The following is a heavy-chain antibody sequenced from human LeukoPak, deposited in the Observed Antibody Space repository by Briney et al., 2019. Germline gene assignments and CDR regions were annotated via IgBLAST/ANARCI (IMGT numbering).Heavy chain of an antibody. CDR2: IKQDGSEK. Sequence: PGGSLRLSCAASGFTFSSYWMSWVRQAPGKGLESVANIKQDGSEKYYVDSVKGRFTISRDNAKNSLYLQMNSLRAEDTAVYYCARDPRPSSGWRPFDYWGQGTLVTISS. CDR3: ARDPRPSSGWRPFDY. J-gene: IGHJ4*02. V-gene: IGHV3-7*01. CDR1: GFTFSSYW. D-gene: IGHD6-19*01.